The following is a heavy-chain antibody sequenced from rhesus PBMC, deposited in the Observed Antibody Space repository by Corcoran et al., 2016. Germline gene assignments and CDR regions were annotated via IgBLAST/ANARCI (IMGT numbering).Heavy chain of an antibody. D-gene: IGHD4-29*01. CDR2: IYGSGGST. CDR3: ARVGGGSSYVGNRFDV. J-gene: IGHJ5-1*01. V-gene: IGHV4S2*01. Sequence: QVQLQASGPGLVKPSETLPLPCALSGASIRRNYWRWIRQAPGKGHEWIGRIYGSGGSTDYNPSLKSRVTISIDTSKNQFSLKLSSVTAADTAVYYCARVGGGSSYVGNRFDVWGAGVLVTVSS. CDR1: GASIRRNY.